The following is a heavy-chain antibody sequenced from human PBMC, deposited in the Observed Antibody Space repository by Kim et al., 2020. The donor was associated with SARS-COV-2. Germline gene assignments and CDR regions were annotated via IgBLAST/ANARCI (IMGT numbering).Heavy chain of an antibody. J-gene: IGHJ4*02. Sequence: DSPYDAKSGKGRFTVSRESARNTLYLQMNSLRSDDTAIYYCVKGAWLDYWGPGTLVTVSS. CDR3: VKGAWLDY. CDR2: DSP. V-gene: IGHV3-23*01. D-gene: IGHD5-12*01.